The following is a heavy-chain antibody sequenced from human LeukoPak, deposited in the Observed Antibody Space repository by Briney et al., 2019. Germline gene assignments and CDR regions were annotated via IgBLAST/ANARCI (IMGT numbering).Heavy chain of an antibody. CDR3: ARDLFIGTSSWYESFDY. V-gene: IGHV7-4-1*02. J-gene: IGHJ4*02. D-gene: IGHD6-13*01. Sequence: ASVKVSCKASGYTFTSYTINWVRQAPGQGLEWMGWINTNTGSPTYAQGFTGRFAFSLDTSVSTAYLQISSLKAEDTAVYYCARDLFIGTSSWYESFDYWGQGTLVTVSS. CDR2: INTNTGSP. CDR1: GYTFTSYT.